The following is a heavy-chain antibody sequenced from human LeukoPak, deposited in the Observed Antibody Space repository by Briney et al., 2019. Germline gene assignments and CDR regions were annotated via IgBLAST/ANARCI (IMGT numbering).Heavy chain of an antibody. J-gene: IGHJ4*02. Sequence: PGGSLSLSCAASGFTFSSYAMSWVRQAPGKGLEWVSAVSGSGGSTYYAESVKSRFTISRDNSENTVYLQMNSLRADDTAVYYCAKTTAGYSSGRYPGWPVDYWGQGTLVTVSS. CDR2: VSGSGGST. CDR3: AKTTAGYSSGRYPGWPVDY. CDR1: GFTFSSYA. V-gene: IGHV3-23*01. D-gene: IGHD6-19*01.